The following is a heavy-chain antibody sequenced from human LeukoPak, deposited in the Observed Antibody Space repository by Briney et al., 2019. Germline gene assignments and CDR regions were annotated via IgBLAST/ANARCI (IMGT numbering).Heavy chain of an antibody. V-gene: IGHV1-69*13. CDR3: AITQGVLRFLEMGWYYYMDV. Sequence: GASVKVSCKASGGTFSSYAISWVRQAPGQGLEWMGGIIPIFGTANSAQKFQGRVTITADESTTTAYMELSSLRSEDTAVYYCAITQGVLRFLEMGWYYYMDVWGKGTTVTVSS. CDR1: GGTFSSYA. J-gene: IGHJ6*03. D-gene: IGHD3-3*01. CDR2: IIPIFGTA.